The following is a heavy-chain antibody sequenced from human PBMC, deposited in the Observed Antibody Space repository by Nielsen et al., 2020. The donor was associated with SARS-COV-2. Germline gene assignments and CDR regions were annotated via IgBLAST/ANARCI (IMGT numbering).Heavy chain of an antibody. CDR2: IIPIFGTA. Sequence: SVKVSCKASGGTFSSYAISWVRQAPGQGLEWMGGIIPIFGTANYAQKFQGRVTITADKSTSTAYMELSSLRSEDTAVYYCARDSVGSSSNTDAFDIWGQGTMVTVSS. D-gene: IGHD6-6*01. J-gene: IGHJ3*02. V-gene: IGHV1-69*06. CDR1: GGTFSSYA. CDR3: ARDSVGSSSNTDAFDI.